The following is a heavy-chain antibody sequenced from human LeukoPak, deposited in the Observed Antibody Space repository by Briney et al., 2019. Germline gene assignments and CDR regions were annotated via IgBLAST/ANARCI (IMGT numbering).Heavy chain of an antibody. J-gene: IGHJ4*02. Sequence: KSSETLSLTCTVSGVSISSYYWSWIRQPAGKGLEWIGRIYTSGSTNYNPSLKSRVTMSVDTSKNQFSLKLSSVTAADTAVYYCASGRITMIVVGVVDYWGQGTLVTVSS. D-gene: IGHD3-22*01. CDR3: ASGRITMIVVGVVDY. CDR1: GVSISSYY. V-gene: IGHV4-4*07. CDR2: IYTSGST.